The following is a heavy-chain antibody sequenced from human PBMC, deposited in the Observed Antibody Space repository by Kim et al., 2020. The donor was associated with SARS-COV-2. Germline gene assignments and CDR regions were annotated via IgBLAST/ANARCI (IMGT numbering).Heavy chain of an antibody. Sequence: SETLSLTCTVSGGSISSYYWSWIRQPPGKGLEWIGDIYYSGSTNYNLSLKSRVTITVDTSKNQFSLKLSTGTAADTAVYYCARVKSGGYGELNWCDSWG. V-gene: IGHV4-59*13. J-gene: IGHJ5*01. D-gene: IGHD3-10*01. CDR1: GGSISSYY. CDR3: ARVKSGGYGELNWCDS. CDR2: IYYSGST.